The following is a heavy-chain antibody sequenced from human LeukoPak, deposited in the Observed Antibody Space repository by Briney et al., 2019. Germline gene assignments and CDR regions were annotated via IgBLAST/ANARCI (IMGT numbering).Heavy chain of an antibody. Sequence: GGSLRLSCAASGFTFSSYDMTWVRQAPGRGLEWDSSIRPSGDNTYYGDSVKGRFTISRDYSKNTVYLQMNNMRVDDTAVYYCARVAGWHWFDPWGQGTLVTVSS. CDR2: IRPSGDNT. J-gene: IGHJ5*02. V-gene: IGHV3-23*01. CDR1: GFTFSSYD. CDR3: ARVAGWHWFDP. D-gene: IGHD6-19*01.